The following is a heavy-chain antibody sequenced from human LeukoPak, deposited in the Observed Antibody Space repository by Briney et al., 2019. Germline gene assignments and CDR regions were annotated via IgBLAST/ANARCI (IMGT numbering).Heavy chain of an antibody. D-gene: IGHD6-19*01. J-gene: IGHJ4*02. CDR1: GFTFSSYV. CDR3: AKDRGSSGWPYFDY. CDR2: ISGSGGST. V-gene: IGHV3-23*01. Sequence: GGSLRLSCAASGFTFSSYVMNWVRQAPGKGLEWVSAISGSGGSTYYADSVKGRFTISRDNSKKTLYLQMNSLRAEDTAVYYCAKDRGSSGWPYFDYWGQGTLVTVSS.